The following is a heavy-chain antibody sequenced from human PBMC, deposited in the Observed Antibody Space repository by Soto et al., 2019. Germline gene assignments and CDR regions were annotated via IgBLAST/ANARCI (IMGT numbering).Heavy chain of an antibody. CDR2: IIGSGGPP. V-gene: IGHV3-23*01. D-gene: IGHD6-25*01. Sequence: EVQLLESGGGLVQPGGSLRLSCAASGFTFDIYAMSWVRQAPGKGLEWVSTIIGSGGPPYYAASVKGRCTISRDNSKNTLYVQMNSLRADDTAEYYFAKHSGYYHYYDMDVWGQGTKVTVSS. CDR1: GFTFDIYA. CDR3: AKHSGYYHYYDMDV. J-gene: IGHJ6*02.